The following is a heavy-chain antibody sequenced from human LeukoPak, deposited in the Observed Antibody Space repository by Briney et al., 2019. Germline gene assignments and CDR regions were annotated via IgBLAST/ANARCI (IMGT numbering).Heavy chain of an antibody. CDR2: INHSGST. V-gene: IGHV4-34*01. CDR3: ARLRPPKPFDY. CDR1: GGSFSGYY. Sequence: PSETLSLTCAVYGGSFSGYYWSWIRQPPGKGLEWIGEINHSGSTNYNPSLKSRVTISVDTSKNQFSLKLSSVTAADTAVYYCARLRPPKPFDYWGQGTLVTVSS. J-gene: IGHJ4*02.